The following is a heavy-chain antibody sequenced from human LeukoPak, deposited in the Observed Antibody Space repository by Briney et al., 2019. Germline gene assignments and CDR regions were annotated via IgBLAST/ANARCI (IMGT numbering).Heavy chain of an antibody. J-gene: IGHJ6*03. CDR3: ARDHYSNYVFTPYYYYMDV. V-gene: IGHV1-24*01. CDR1: GYSLTDLS. CDR2: FDPEDGEP. Sequence: ASVKVSCKVSGYSLTDLSLHWVRQAPGKGLEWMGGFDPEDGEPIYAQKFQGRLSMTEDTSKDTGYMELRTLRAEDTAVYYCARDHYSNYVFTPYYYYMDVWGKGTTVTVSS. D-gene: IGHD4-11*01.